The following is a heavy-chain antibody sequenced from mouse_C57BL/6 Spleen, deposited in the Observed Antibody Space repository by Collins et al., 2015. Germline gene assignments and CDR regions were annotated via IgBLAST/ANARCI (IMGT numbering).Heavy chain of an antibody. CDR1: GYTFTDYE. V-gene: IGHV1-15*01. CDR2: IDPETGGT. D-gene: IGHD4-1*01. CDR3: TRGAPANWDGVGYY. Sequence: QVQLQQSGAELVRPGASVTLSCKASGYTFTDYEMHWVKQTPVHGLEWIGAIDPETGGTAYNQKFKGKAILTADKSSSTAYMELRSLTSEDSAVYYCTRGAPANWDGVGYYWGQGTTLTVSS. J-gene: IGHJ2*01.